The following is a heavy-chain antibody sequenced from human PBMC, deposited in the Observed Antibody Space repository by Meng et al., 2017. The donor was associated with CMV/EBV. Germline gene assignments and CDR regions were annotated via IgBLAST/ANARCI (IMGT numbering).Heavy chain of an antibody. Sequence: ASVKVSCKASGYSFTNYDINWVRQATGQGLEWMGWMNPNSGNTGYAHKFQGRVTMTRNTSISTAFMELSSLSSEDTAVYYCARGTEHSFDWLTHPRGPDNGLDVWGQGTTVTV. D-gene: IGHD3-9*01. J-gene: IGHJ6*02. CDR2: MNPNSGNT. CDR1: GYSFTNYD. V-gene: IGHV1-8*01. CDR3: ARGTEHSFDWLTHPRGPDNGLDV.